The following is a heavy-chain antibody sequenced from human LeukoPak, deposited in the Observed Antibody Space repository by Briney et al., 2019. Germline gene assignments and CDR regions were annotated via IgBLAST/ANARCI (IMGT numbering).Heavy chain of an antibody. V-gene: IGHV4-59*01. Sequence: SETLSLTCTVSGGSISSYYWSWIRQPPGKGLEWIGYFHYSGSTNYNPSLKSRVTISVDTSKNQFSLKLSPVTAADTAVYYCAGTAARYYMDVWGKGTTVTVSS. CDR2: FHYSGST. CDR3: AGTAARYYMDV. D-gene: IGHD6-6*01. CDR1: GGSISSYY. J-gene: IGHJ6*03.